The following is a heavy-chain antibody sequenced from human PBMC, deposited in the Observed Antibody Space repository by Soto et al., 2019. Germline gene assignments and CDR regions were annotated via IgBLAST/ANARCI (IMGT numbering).Heavy chain of an antibody. CDR2: ISSSGNTV. CDR3: VRYCSTTLCNGVATRTFDY. V-gene: IGHV3-48*03. J-gene: IGHJ4*02. Sequence: GSLRLSFAASRFTFSTYEMHWVRQAPGKGLEWVSYISSSGNTVYYADSVKGRFTISRDNTRNSLYLQMNSLRDEDTALYYCVRYCSTTLCNGVATRTFDYWGQGTLVTVSS. D-gene: IGHD2-2*01. CDR1: RFTFSTYE.